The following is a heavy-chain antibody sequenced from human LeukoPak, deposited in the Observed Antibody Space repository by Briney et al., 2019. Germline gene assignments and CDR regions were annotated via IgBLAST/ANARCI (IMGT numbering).Heavy chain of an antibody. CDR2: MNPNSGNT. J-gene: IGHJ5*02. D-gene: IGHD3-22*01. CDR1: GYTFNNYY. Sequence: GASVKVSCKASGYTFNNYYINWGRQATGQGLEWMGWMNPNSGNTGYAQKFQGRVTMTRNTSIGTAYMELSSLRSEDTAVYYCARVYFYYSTASANWFEPWGQGTLVTVSS. V-gene: IGHV1-8*01. CDR3: ARVYFYYSTASANWFEP.